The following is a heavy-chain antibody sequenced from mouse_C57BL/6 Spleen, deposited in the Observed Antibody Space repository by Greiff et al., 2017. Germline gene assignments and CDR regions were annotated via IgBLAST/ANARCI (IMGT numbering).Heavy chain of an antibody. D-gene: IGHD6-1*01. CDR3: TRWHSAPWFAY. Sequence: QVQLMQSGAELVRPGASVTLSCKASGYTFTDYEMHWVKQTPVHGLEWIGAIDPETGGTAYNQTFKGKAILTADKSSSTAYMELRSLTSEDSAVYCWTRWHSAPWFAYWGQGALVTVSA. CDR1: GYTFTDYE. V-gene: IGHV1-15*01. CDR2: IDPETGGT. J-gene: IGHJ3*01.